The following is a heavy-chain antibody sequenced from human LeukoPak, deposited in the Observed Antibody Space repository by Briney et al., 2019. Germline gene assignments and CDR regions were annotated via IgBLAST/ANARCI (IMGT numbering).Heavy chain of an antibody. V-gene: IGHV1-69*04. CDR3: ARDPTVVTPSDY. CDR1: GGTFSSYA. CDR2: IIPILGIA. Sequence: ASVKVSCKASGGTFSSYAISWVRQAPGQGLEWMGRIIPILGIANYAQKFQGRVTITADKSTSTAYMELSSLRSEDTAVYYCARDPTVVTPSDYWGQGTLVTVSS. D-gene: IGHD4-23*01. J-gene: IGHJ4*02.